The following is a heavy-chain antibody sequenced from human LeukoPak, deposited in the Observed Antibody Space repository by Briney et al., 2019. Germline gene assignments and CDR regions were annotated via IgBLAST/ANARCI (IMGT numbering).Heavy chain of an antibody. CDR3: ARVRYYDSYAFDI. CDR1: GCTVSSGSFH. V-gene: IGHV4-61*01. CDR2: IYYSRST. J-gene: IGHJ3*02. D-gene: IGHD3-16*01. Sequence: SETLSLTCTVSGCTVSSGSFHWGWIRQPPGMGLGCLGYIYYSRSTDSNPSLNSRATISVDTSKNQSSLKLSSVTAADTAVYYCARVRYYDSYAFDIWGQGTMVTASS.